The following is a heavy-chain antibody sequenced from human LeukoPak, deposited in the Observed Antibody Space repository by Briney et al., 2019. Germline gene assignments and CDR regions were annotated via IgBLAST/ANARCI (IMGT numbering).Heavy chain of an antibody. CDR1: GGSIDSTNW. D-gene: IGHD3-16*02. V-gene: IGHV4/OR15-8*01. Sequence: SETLSLTCDISGGSIDSTNWWNWVRQPPGKGLEWIGEIHHDGRINYNPSLKSRVTLSVDKSKNQFSLRLNSVTAADTAMYYCARSHDHLWGNYPDYWGQGTLVTVSS. J-gene: IGHJ4*02. CDR2: IHHDGRI. CDR3: ARSHDHLWGNYPDY.